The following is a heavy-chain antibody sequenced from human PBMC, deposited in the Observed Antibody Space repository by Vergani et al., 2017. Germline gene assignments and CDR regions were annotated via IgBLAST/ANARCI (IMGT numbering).Heavy chain of an antibody. V-gene: IGHV3-33*01. CDR3: FLPAGHYYYYMDV. J-gene: IGHJ6*03. Sequence: QVQLVESGGGVVQPGRSLRLSCAASGFTFSSYGMHWVRQAPGKGLEWVAVIWYDGSNKYYADSVKGRFTISRDNSKNTLYLQMNSLRAEDTAVYYCFLPAGHYYYYMDVWGKGTTVTVSS. D-gene: IGHD3-10*01. CDR1: GFTFSSYG. CDR2: IWYDGSNK.